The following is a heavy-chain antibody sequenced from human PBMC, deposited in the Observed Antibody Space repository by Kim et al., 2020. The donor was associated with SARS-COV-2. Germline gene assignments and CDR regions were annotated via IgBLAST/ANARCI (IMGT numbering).Heavy chain of an antibody. V-gene: IGHV3-15*01. Sequence: GGSLRLSCAVSGFTVTNTWMSWVRQPPGKGLEWVGRINSKVSGGTADYAAPVKGRFTISRDDSKNMFFLEMSSLKIEDTALYYCAGGGSNFGYWGQGTLLTVSS. CDR2: INSKVSGGTA. J-gene: IGHJ4*02. D-gene: IGHD2-2*01. CDR1: GFTVTNTW. CDR3: AGGGSNFGY.